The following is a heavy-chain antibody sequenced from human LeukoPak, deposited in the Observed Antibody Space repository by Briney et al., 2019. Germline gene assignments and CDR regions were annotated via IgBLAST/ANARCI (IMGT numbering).Heavy chain of an antibody. CDR3: ATSTGGYGPLDS. CDR1: GFTFRSYG. J-gene: IGHJ4*02. V-gene: IGHV3-30*02. CDR2: IQNDGSNE. D-gene: IGHD5-12*01. Sequence: PGGSLRLSCAASGFTFRSYGMHWVRQAPGKGLEWVAYIQNDGSNEQYADSVKGRFTISRDNAKNSLYLQMNSQRAEDTAVYYCATSTGGYGPLDSWGQGTLVTVPS.